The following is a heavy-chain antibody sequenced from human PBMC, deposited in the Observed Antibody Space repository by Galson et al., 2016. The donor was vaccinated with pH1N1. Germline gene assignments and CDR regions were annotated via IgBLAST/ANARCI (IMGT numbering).Heavy chain of an antibody. CDR1: GYSVTRYY. CDR2: IIPIFSTA. CDR3: AREDYYDTDLSDWYFDL. D-gene: IGHD3-22*01. Sequence: SVKVSCKASGYSVTRYYMHWVRQAPGQGLEWMGGIIPIFSTAKYAQKFQGRVTITADESTTTAYMELSSLRSEDTAVYYCAREDYYDTDLSDWYFDLWGRGTLLTVSS. V-gene: IGHV1-69*13. J-gene: IGHJ2*01.